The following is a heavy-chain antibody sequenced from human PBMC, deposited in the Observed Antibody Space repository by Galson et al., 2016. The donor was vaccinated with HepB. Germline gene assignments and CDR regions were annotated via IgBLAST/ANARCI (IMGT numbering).Heavy chain of an antibody. V-gene: IGHV4-34*01. CDR1: GGSLSAYY. Sequence: SETLSLTCAVHGGSLSAYYWNWIRQAPGKGLEWIGEINHTGNTDYNPSLKRRVPVSVDTSNMQFPLNLNSVTAADTAVYFCASGFCSGGCCYSGAFDIWSQGTLVTVSA. CDR2: INHTGNT. CDR3: ASGFCSGGCCYSGAFDI. D-gene: IGHD2-15*01. J-gene: IGHJ3*02.